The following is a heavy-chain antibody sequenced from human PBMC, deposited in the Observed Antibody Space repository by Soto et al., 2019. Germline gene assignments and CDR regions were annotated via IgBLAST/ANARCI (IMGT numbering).Heavy chain of an antibody. J-gene: IGHJ3*02. CDR3: IGGEYMHAFDI. CDR1: GFTFSSYW. Sequence: EVQLVESGGGLVQPGGSLRLSCAASGFTFSSYWMHWVRQAPGKGLVWVSRVNNDGSGTIYADSVKGRFTISRDNAKKTVYLEMNRLRAEDPALYVCIGGEYMHAFDIWGRGTMVTVSS. CDR2: VNNDGSGT. V-gene: IGHV3-74*01. D-gene: IGHD6-6*01.